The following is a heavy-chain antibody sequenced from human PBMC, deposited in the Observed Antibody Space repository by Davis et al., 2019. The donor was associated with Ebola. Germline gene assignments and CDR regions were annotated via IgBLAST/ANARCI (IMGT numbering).Heavy chain of an antibody. Sequence: GESLKISCTGSGYNFSSHWISWVRHMPGKGLELMGIIHPIDSDTRYSPSFQGQVTISVDKSTTAAYLQWSSLRASDTAIYYCARRLAIRNYAFDVWGQGTMVTVSS. CDR1: GYNFSSHW. CDR3: ARRLAIRNYAFDV. D-gene: IGHD2-21*01. CDR2: IHPIDSDT. V-gene: IGHV5-51*01. J-gene: IGHJ3*01.